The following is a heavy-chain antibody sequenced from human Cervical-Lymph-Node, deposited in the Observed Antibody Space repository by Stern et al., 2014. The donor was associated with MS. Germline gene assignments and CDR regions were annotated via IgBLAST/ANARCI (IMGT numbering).Heavy chain of an antibody. CDR3: AHSLQQWLIGYFDY. D-gene: IGHD6-19*01. Sequence: QDTLRESGPTLVKPTQTLTLTCTFSGFSLSTSGVGVGWIRQHPGKALEWLALIYWDDDKRYSPSLKSRLTITKDTSKNQVVLTMTNMDPVDTATYYCAHSLQQWLIGYFDYWGQGTLVTVSS. V-gene: IGHV2-5*02. J-gene: IGHJ4*02. CDR2: IYWDDDK. CDR1: GFSLSTSGVG.